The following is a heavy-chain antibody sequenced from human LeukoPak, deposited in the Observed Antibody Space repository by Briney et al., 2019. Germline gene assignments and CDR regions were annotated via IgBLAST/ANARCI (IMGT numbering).Heavy chain of an antibody. CDR3: ARKRAHYDFWSGYSFDAFDI. CDR2: IYYSGST. D-gene: IGHD3-3*01. CDR1: GGSISSYY. Sequence: SETLSLTCTVSGGSISSYYWSWIRQPPGKGLEWIGYIYYSGSTNYNPSLKSRVTISVDTSKNQFSLKLSSVTAADTAVYYCARKRAHYDFWSGYSFDAFDIWGQGTMVTVSS. V-gene: IGHV4-59*01. J-gene: IGHJ3*02.